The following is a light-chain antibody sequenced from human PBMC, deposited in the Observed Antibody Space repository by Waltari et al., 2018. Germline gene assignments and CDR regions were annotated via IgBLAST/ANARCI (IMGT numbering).Light chain of an antibody. CDR2: EVS. CDR3: SSYTSSSTLV. J-gene: IGLJ2*01. Sequence: QSALTQPASVSGSLGQSITISCPGTSSDVGGYNYVSWYQQHPGKAPKLMIYEVSNRPSGVSNRFSGSKSGNTASLTISGLQAEDEADYYCSSYTSSSTLVFGGGTKLTVL. CDR1: SSDVGGYNY. V-gene: IGLV2-14*01.